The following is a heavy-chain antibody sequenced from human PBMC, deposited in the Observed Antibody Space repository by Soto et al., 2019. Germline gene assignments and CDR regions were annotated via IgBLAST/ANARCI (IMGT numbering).Heavy chain of an antibody. D-gene: IGHD3-10*01. CDR3: ARHRGPAPVY. J-gene: IGHJ4*02. CDR2: LFYGGTT. Sequence: LSLTCTASGGSISGYYWTWIRQPPGKGLEWVGSLFYGGTTDYNPSLKSRLTMSLDTSKNHFSLKLRSVTAADTAVYYCARHRGPAPVYWGQGTLVTVSS. CDR1: GGSISGYY. V-gene: IGHV4-39*01.